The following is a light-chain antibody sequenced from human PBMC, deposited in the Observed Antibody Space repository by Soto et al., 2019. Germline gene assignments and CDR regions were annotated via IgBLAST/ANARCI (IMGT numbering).Light chain of an antibody. V-gene: IGKV1-39*01. CDR2: AAS. Sequence: DIQMTQSPYSLSAPVGDRVTITCRASQSISSYLNWYQQKPGKAPKLLIYAASSLQSGVPSRFSGSGSGTDFTLTISSLQPEDFATYYCQQSYSTPITFGQGTRLEIK. CDR1: QSISSY. J-gene: IGKJ5*01. CDR3: QQSYSTPIT.